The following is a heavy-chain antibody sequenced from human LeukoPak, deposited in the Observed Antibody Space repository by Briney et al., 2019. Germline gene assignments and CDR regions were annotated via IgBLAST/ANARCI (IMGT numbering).Heavy chain of an antibody. V-gene: IGHV1-69*05. J-gene: IGHJ2*01. CDR1: RGTFSSYA. Sequence: SVKVSCKASRGTFSSYAISWVRQAPGQGLEWMGRIIPIFGTANYAQKFQGRVTITTDESTSTAYMELSSLRSEDTAVYYCARDSGTWDWYFDLWGRGTLVTVSS. CDR2: IIPIFGTA. D-gene: IGHD1-26*01. CDR3: ARDSGTWDWYFDL.